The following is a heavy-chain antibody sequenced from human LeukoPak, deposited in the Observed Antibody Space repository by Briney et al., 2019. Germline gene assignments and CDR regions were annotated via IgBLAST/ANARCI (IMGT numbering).Heavy chain of an antibody. J-gene: IGHJ4*02. CDR3: TRFGGDGSGILGDY. CDR2: IRSKTYNYAT. Sequence: GGSLRLSCAASGFTFSNYEINWVRQASGKGLEWVGRIRSKTYNYATAYAASVKGRFTISRDESKNTAYLQMNSLETEDTAVYYCTRFGGDGSGILGDYWGQGTLVTVSS. V-gene: IGHV3-73*01. CDR1: GFTFSNYE. D-gene: IGHD3-10*01.